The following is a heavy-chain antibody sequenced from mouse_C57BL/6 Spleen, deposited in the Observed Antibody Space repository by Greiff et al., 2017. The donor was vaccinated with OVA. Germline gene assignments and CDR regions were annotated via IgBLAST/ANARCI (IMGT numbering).Heavy chain of an antibody. J-gene: IGHJ2*01. CDR2: IDPDTGGT. V-gene: IGHV1-15*01. CDR1: GYTFTDYE. CDR3: TRKDFDY. Sequence: VQLQQSGAELVRPGASVTLSCKASGYTFTDYEMHWVKQTPVHGLEWIGAIDPDTGGTAYNQKFKGKAILTADKSSSTAYMELRSLTSEDSAVYYCTRKDFDYWGQGTTLTVSS.